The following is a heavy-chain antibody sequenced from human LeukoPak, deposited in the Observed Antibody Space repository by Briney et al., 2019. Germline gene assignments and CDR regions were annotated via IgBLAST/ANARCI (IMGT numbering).Heavy chain of an antibody. CDR3: ARDRAHYYDSSGYGY. CDR1: GYTFTSYG. J-gene: IGHJ4*02. D-gene: IGHD3-22*01. CDR2: ISAYNGNT. Sequence: ASVKVSCKASGYTFTSYGISWVRQAPGQGLEWMGWISAYNGNTNYAQKLQGRVAMTTDTSTSTAYMELRSLRSDDTAVYYCARDRAHYYDSSGYGYWGQGTLVTVSS. V-gene: IGHV1-18*01.